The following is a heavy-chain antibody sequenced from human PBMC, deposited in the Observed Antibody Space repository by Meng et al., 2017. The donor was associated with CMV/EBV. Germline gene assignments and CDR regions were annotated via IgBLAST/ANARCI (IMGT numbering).Heavy chain of an antibody. J-gene: IGHJ6*02. D-gene: IGHD2-2*01. CDR1: GFTISSYS. V-gene: IGHV3-21*01. CDR2: ISSSSSYI. CDR3: ARRYCSSTSCPPYYGMDV. Sequence: GRSLRLSCAASGFTISSYSMNWVRQAPGKGLEWVSSISSSSSYIYYADSVKGRFTISRDNAKNSLYLQMNSLRAEDTAVYYCARRYCSSTSCPPYYGMDVWGQGTTVTVSS.